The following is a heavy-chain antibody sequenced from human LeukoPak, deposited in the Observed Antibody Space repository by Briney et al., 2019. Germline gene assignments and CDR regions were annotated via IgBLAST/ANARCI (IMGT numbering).Heavy chain of an antibody. CDR2: IKLDGSEK. CDR3: ARALDSGGHCFFDY. CDR1: GFTFSNYW. Sequence: GGSLRLSCAASGFTFSNYWMTWVRQAPGKGLEWVANIKLDGSEKYYVDSVKGRFTISRDNAKNSVFLQMNSLRAEDTAVYYCARALDSGGHCFFDYWGQGTLVTVSS. J-gene: IGHJ4*02. D-gene: IGHD4-23*01. V-gene: IGHV3-7*01.